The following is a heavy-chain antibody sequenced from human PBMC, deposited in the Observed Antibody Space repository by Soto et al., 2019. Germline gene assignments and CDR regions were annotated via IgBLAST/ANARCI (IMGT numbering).Heavy chain of an antibody. CDR2: ISSSSSYI. V-gene: IGHV3-21*01. CDR1: GFTFSSYS. D-gene: IGHD3-10*01. Sequence: GGSLRLSCAASGFTFSSYSMNWVRQAPGKGLEWVSSISSSSSYIYYADSVKGRFTISRDNAKNSLYLQMNSLRAEDTAVYYCARDFRDGSGSYRGYYYYYYYMDVWGKGTTVTVSS. J-gene: IGHJ6*03. CDR3: ARDFRDGSGSYRGYYYYYYYMDV.